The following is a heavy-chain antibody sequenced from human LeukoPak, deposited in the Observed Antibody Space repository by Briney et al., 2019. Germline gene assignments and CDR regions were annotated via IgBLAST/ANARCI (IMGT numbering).Heavy chain of an antibody. V-gene: IGHV4-59*01. D-gene: IGHD6-6*01. CDR3: ARDPSSYYYGMDV. J-gene: IGHJ6*02. CDR2: IHYSGST. Sequence: PSETLSLTCTVSGGSISSYYWSWIRQPPGKGLEWIGYIHYSGSTNYNPSLKSRVTISVDTSKNQFSLKLSSVTAADTDVYFCARDPSSYYYGMDVWGQGTRSPSP. CDR1: GGSISSYY.